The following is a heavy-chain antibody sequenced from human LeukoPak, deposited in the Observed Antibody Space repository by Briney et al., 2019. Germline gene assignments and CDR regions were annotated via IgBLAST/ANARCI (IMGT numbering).Heavy chain of an antibody. J-gene: IGHJ2*01. Sequence: PSETLSLTCTVSGGSISSSSYYWGWIRQPPGKGLEWIGSIYYSGSTYYNPSLKSRVTISVDTSKNQFSLKLSSVTAADTAVYYCARGLYDYIWGSYRPKNWCFDLWGRGTLVTVSS. V-gene: IGHV4-39*01. CDR3: ARGLYDYIWGSYRPKNWCFDL. CDR2: IYYSGST. D-gene: IGHD3-16*02. CDR1: GGSISSSSYY.